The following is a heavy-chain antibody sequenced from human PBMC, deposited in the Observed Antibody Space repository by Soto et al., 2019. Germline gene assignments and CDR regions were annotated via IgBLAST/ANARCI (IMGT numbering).Heavy chain of an antibody. J-gene: IGHJ4*02. V-gene: IGHV3-23*01. CDR3: AKASSRGSLYYFDY. CDR2: ISGSGGST. D-gene: IGHD3-16*01. Sequence: PGGSLRLSCAASGFTFSSYAMSWVRQAPGKGLEWVPAISGSGGSTYYADSVKGRFTISRDNSKNTLYLQMNSLRAEDTAVYYCAKASSRGSLYYFDYWGQGTLVTVSS. CDR1: GFTFSSYA.